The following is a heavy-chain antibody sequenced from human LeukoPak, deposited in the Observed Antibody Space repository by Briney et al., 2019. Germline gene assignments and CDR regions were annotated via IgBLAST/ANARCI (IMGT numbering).Heavy chain of an antibody. D-gene: IGHD2-15*01. V-gene: IGHV1-2*06. CDR3: AREVGYIGSYYGRFDP. J-gene: IGHJ5*02. Sequence: ASVKVSCKASGYTFTGYYMHWVRQAPGQGLEWLGRINPNSGVPYYAQMLQGSVTLTRDTAISTAYMQLSSLRSGDTAVYYCAREVGYIGSYYGRFDPWGQGTLVTVSS. CDR2: INPNSGVP. CDR1: GYTFTGYY.